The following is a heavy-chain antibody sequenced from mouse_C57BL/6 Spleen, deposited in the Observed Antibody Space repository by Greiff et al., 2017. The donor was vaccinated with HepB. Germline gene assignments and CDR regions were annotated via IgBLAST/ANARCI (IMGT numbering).Heavy chain of an antibody. J-gene: IGHJ2*01. CDR3: AREGYYGSASYD. Sequence: EVKLMESGPGLVKPSQSLSLTCSVTGYSITSGYYWNWIRQFPGNKLEWMGCISYDGSNNYNPTLKKRISITRDTSKNQFFLKLNSVTTEDTATYYCAREGYYGSASYDWGQGTTLTVAS. D-gene: IGHD1-1*01. CDR2: ISYDGSN. CDR1: GYSITSGYY. V-gene: IGHV3-6*01.